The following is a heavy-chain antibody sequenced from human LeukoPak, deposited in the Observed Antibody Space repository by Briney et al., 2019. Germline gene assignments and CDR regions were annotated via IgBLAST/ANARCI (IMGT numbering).Heavy chain of an antibody. Sequence: PGRSLTLSCAASGFTFSSFGMHWVRQAPGKGLEWVSGISDSGGSTYYADSVKGRFTISRDNSKNTLYVQMNSLRAEDTAIYYCAKDWAVGATADAFDMWGQGTMVTVSS. CDR2: ISDSGGST. D-gene: IGHD1-26*01. CDR1: GFTFSSFG. CDR3: AKDWAVGATADAFDM. V-gene: IGHV3-23*01. J-gene: IGHJ3*02.